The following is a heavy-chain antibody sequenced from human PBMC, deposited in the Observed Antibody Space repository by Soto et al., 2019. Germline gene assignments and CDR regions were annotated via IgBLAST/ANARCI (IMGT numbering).Heavy chain of an antibody. CDR3: ARHEPEGYYDNRGWFDT. V-gene: IGHV4-39*01. D-gene: IGHD3-22*01. CDR2: IYYSGST. J-gene: IGHJ5*02. Sequence: SETLSLTCTVSGGSISSSSYYWGWIRQPPGKRLEWIGSIYYSGSTYYNPSLKSRVTISVDTSKNQFSLKLSSVTAADTSVYFCARHEPEGYYDNRGWFDTWGQGTLVTVSS. CDR1: GGSISSSSYY.